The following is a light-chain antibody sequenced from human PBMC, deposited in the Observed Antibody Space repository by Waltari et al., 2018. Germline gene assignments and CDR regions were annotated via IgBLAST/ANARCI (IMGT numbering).Light chain of an antibody. CDR2: GAS. CDR3: QQYNNWPPLLT. V-gene: IGKV3-15*01. CDR1: QSVSRN. Sequence: ETVMTQSPATLSVSAGDRATLPCRASQSVSRNLAWYQKKPGQAPRLLIYGASTRATGIPARFSGSGSGTEFTLTISGLQSEDFAVYYCQQYNNWPPLLTFGGGTKVEIK. J-gene: IGKJ4*01.